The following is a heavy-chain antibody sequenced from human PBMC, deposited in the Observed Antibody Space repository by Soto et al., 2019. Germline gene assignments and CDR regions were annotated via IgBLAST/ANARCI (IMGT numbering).Heavy chain of an antibody. Sequence: EVQLVESGGGLVKPGGSLRLSCAASGFTFSSYSMNWVRQAPGKGLEWVSSISSSSSYIYYADSVKGRFTISRDNAKNSLYLQMNSLRAEDTAVYYCARDVGGYHYPQHFDYWGQGTLVTVSS. CDR1: GFTFSSYS. CDR3: ARDVGGYHYPQHFDY. J-gene: IGHJ4*02. V-gene: IGHV3-21*01. D-gene: IGHD5-12*01. CDR2: ISSSSSYI.